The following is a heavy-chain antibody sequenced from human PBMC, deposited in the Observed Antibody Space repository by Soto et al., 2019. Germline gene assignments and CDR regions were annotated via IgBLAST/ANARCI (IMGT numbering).Heavy chain of an antibody. V-gene: IGHV1-69*06. CDR3: AKSHTTSGWYVTTDY. CDR1: GGTFSSYA. D-gene: IGHD6-19*01. J-gene: IGHJ4*02. Sequence: SVQVSCKSSGGTFSSYAIIWVRQTPGQGLEWMGGTIPLFGTPNYAQKFQGRVTITADKSTNTVYMQMNSLRAEDTALYYCAKSHTTSGWYVTTDYWGQGTRVTVSS. CDR2: TIPLFGTP.